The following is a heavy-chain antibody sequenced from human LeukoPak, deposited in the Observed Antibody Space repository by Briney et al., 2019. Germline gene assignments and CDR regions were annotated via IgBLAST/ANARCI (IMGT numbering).Heavy chain of an antibody. V-gene: IGHV3-23*01. J-gene: IGHJ4*02. CDR3: ARGGVDYYGSGTYYLMYYFDY. D-gene: IGHD3-10*01. CDR1: GFTFSSYA. CDR2: ISGSGGAS. Sequence: GGSLRLSCAASGFTFSSYAMSWVRQAPGKGLEWVSGISGSGGASYYADSVKGRFTISRDDSHNTLYLQMNSLRAEDTAVYFCARGGVDYYGSGTYYLMYYFDYWGQGALVTVCS.